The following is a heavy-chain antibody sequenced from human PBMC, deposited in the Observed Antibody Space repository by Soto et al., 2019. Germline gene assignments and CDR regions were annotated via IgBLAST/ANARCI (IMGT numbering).Heavy chain of an antibody. CDR1: GGSISSYY. D-gene: IGHD3-16*01. CDR2: FYPTVKT. J-gene: IGHJ6*02. CDR3: ARCGLDYGMDV. V-gene: IGHV4-4*07. Sequence: QVQLQESGPGLVKPSETLSLTCTVSGGSISSYYWCWTRQPAGKGLEWIWRFYPTVKTNYNPSLQSRLTMSADPSRNQFSLNLTSVTAADTAVYYCARCGLDYGMDVWGQGTTVTVSS.